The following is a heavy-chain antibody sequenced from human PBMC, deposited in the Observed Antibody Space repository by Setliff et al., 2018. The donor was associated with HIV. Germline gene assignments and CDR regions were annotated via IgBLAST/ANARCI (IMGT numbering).Heavy chain of an antibody. V-gene: IGHV3-15*01. CDR2: SKGRIDGGTK. J-gene: IGHJ5*02. CDR3: TSRPPNSSSRRFDP. Sequence: PGGSLRLSCAVSGLTFSNAWMSWVRQAPGKGLEWVGRSKGRIDGGTKDYAAPVKGRFTISRSDSKNTLYLQMNSLKIEDTAMHYCTSRPPNSSSRRFDPWGQGTLVTVSS. CDR1: GLTFSNAW. D-gene: IGHD6-13*01.